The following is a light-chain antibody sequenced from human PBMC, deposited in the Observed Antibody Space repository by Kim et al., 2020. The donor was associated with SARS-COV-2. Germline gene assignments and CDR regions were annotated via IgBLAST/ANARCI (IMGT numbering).Light chain of an antibody. CDR2: RNN. CDR3: SAWDRSLSAWV. V-gene: IGLV10-54*04. CDR1: SNNIGYEG. Sequence: TPTLTCTGNSNNIGYEGAAWLQQHQGHPPKLLSSRNNNRPSGISDRFSASRSGNTAYLTITGLQPEDETDYYCSAWDRSLSAWVFGGGTQLTVL. J-gene: IGLJ3*02.